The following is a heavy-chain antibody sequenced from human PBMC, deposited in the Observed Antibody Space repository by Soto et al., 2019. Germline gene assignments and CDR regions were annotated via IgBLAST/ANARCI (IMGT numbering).Heavy chain of an antibody. CDR3: AKDIRVSGTRDDAFDI. CDR2: ISGSGGSI. D-gene: IGHD6-13*01. J-gene: IGHJ3*02. V-gene: IGHV3-23*01. Sequence: EVQLLESGGGLVQPGGSLRLSCAASGFTFSSYAMSWVRQAPGKGLEWVSAISGSGGSIGYADSVKGRFTISRDNAKNSLYLQMNSLRAEDTALYYCAKDIRVSGTRDDAFDIWGQGTMVTVSS. CDR1: GFTFSSYA.